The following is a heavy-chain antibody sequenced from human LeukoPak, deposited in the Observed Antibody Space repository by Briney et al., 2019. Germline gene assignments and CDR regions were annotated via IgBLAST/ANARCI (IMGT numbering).Heavy chain of an antibody. V-gene: IGHV3-48*03. J-gene: IGHJ3*02. CDR1: GFSFSSYE. D-gene: IGHD3-22*01. CDR3: ARGNYYDSSGYYRFDAFDI. CDR2: ISSSGSTI. Sequence: PGGSLRLSCAASGFSFSSYEMNWVRQAPGKGLEWVSYISSSGSTIYYADSVKGRFTIPRDNAKNSLYLQMNSMRAEDTAVYYCARGNYYDSSGYYRFDAFDIWGQGTMVSVSS.